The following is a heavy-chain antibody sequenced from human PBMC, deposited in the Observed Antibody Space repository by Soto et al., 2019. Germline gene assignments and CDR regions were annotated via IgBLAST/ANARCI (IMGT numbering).Heavy chain of an antibody. V-gene: IGHV1-69-2*01. J-gene: IGHJ5*02. CDR2: VDPEDGET. Sequence: EVQLVQSGAEVKKPGASVKISCKVSGHVFTDYYIHWVQQAPGKGLEWMGLVDPEDGETIYAEQFHGRVTISAATPTDTPSMELSRLRSEDTAVYYWAKIPRKPLNWFDPWGQGTLVTVSS. CDR3: AKIPRKPLNWFDP. CDR1: GHVFTDYY.